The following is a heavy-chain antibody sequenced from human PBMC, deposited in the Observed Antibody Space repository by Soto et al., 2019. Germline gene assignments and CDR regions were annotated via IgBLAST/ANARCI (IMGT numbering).Heavy chain of an antibody. CDR3: ARALTYYYAIDY. J-gene: IGHJ4*02. Sequence: GSLRLSCAASGFTFSSYWMHWVRQAPGKGLVWVSRINSDGSRTTYADSVKGRFTISRDNAKNMLHLQMNSLRAEDTAVYYCARALTYYYAIDYWGQGTLVTVSS. CDR1: GFTFSSYW. CDR2: INSDGSRT. V-gene: IGHV3-74*01. D-gene: IGHD3-10*01.